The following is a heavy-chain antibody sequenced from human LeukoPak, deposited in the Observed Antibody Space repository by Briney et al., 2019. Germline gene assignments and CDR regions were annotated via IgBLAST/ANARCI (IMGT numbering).Heavy chain of an antibody. J-gene: IGHJ4*02. D-gene: IGHD3-9*01. CDR3: AKWGDYDVLTGYYVPDY. Sequence: GGSLRLSCAASGFTFSSYAMHWVRQAPGKGLEWVAVISYDGSNKYYADSVKGRFTVSRDNSKSTLYLQMNSLRAEDTALYYCAKWGDYDVLTGYYVPDYWGQGTLVTVSS. V-gene: IGHV3-30-3*02. CDR1: GFTFSSYA. CDR2: ISYDGSNK.